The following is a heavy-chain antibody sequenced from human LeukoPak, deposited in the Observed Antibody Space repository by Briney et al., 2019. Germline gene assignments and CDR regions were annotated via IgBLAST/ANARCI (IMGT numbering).Heavy chain of an antibody. V-gene: IGHV1-2*02. CDR1: GYTFTGYY. D-gene: IGHD6-6*01. Sequence: ASVKASCKASGYTFTGYYMHWVRQAPGQGLEWMGWINPNGGGTNYAQKFQGRVTMTRDTSISTAYMELSRLRSDDTAVYYCARAASIAARYYYYYGMDVWGQGTTVTVSS. CDR3: ARAASIAARYYYYYGMDV. J-gene: IGHJ6*02. CDR2: INPNGGGT.